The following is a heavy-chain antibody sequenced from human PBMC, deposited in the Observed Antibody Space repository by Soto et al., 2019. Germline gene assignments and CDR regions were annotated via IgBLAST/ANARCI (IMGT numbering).Heavy chain of an antibody. Sequence: ASVKVSCKASGYTFTGYYMHWVRQAPGQGLEWMGWINPNSGGTNYAQKFQGWVTMTRDTSISTAYVELSRLRSDDTAVYYCARGRRDISGYYGYYFDYWGQGTLVTVS. CDR1: GYTFTGYY. CDR3: ARGRRDISGYYGYYFDY. CDR2: INPNSGGT. D-gene: IGHD3-22*01. J-gene: IGHJ4*02. V-gene: IGHV1-2*04.